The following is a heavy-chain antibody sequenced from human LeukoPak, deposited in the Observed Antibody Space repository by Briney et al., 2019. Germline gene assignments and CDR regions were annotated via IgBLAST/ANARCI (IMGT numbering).Heavy chain of an antibody. V-gene: IGHV4-59*01. CDR2: IYYSGST. CDR3: ARGLWAISGAAGAFDI. J-gene: IGHJ3*02. CDR1: GGSISSYY. Sequence: PSETLSLTCTDSGGSISSYYWSWIRQPPGKGLEWIGYIYYSGSTNYNPSLKSRVTISVDTSKNQFSLKLSSVTAADTAVYYCARGLWAISGAAGAFDIWGQGTMVTVSS. D-gene: IGHD2-15*01.